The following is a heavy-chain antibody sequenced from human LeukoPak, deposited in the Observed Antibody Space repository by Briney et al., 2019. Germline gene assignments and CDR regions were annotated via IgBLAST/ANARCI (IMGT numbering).Heavy chain of an antibody. D-gene: IGHD3-10*01. CDR1: GYTFTSYA. V-gene: IGHV7-4-1*02. J-gene: IGHJ4*02. Sequence: ASVKVSCKASGYTFTSYAMNWVRQAPGQGLEWMGWINTNTGNPMYAQGFTGRFVFSLDTSVSTAYLQISSLEAEDTAIYYCAREASGSGSYHFDYWGQGTLVTASS. CDR2: INTNTGNP. CDR3: AREASGSGSYHFDY.